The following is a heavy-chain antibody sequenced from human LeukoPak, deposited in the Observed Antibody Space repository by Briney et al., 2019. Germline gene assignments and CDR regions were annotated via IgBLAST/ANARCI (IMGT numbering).Heavy chain of an antibody. CDR1: GFPLSSYS. CDR2: INIDSITV. V-gene: IGHV3-48*01. CDR3: QPAKFDN. J-gene: IGHJ4*02. Sequence: PGGSLRLSFAASGFPLSSYSSNGVRQAPGKGLEWVSYINIDSITVNYADSVKGRFTISRDNDKNSLYLQMNSLRAEDTAVYYCQPAKFDNWVQGTLVTVSS.